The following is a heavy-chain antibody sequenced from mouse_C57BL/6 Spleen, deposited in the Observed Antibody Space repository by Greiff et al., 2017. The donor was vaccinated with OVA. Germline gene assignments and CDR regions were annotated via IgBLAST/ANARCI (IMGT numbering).Heavy chain of an antibody. CDR1: GFTFSDYY. Sequence: EVKLVESEGGLVQPGSSMKLSCTASGFTFSDYYMAWVRQVPEKGLEWVANINYDGSSTYYLDSLKSRFIISRDNAKNILYLQMSSLKSEDTATYYCARALTGIYFDYWGQGTTLTVSS. D-gene: IGHD4-1*01. V-gene: IGHV5-16*01. CDR2: INYDGSST. CDR3: ARALTGIYFDY. J-gene: IGHJ2*01.